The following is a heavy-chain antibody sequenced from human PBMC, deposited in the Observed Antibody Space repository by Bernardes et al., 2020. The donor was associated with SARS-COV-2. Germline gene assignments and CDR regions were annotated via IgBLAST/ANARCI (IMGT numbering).Heavy chain of an antibody. CDR3: ARDQVVIQYPFYYYYGMDV. CDR1: GFTFSSNY. Sequence: GSLSLFGAASGFTFSSNYMSWVRQAPGKGLEWVSVIYSGGSTYYADSVKGRFTISRDNSKNTLYLQMNSLRAEDTAVYYCARDQVVIQYPFYYYYGMDVWGQGTTVTVSS. D-gene: IGHD3-22*01. J-gene: IGHJ6*02. CDR2: IYSGGST. V-gene: IGHV3-66*01.